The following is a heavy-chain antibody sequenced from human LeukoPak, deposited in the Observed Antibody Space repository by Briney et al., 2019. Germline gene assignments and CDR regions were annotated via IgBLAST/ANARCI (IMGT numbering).Heavy chain of an antibody. CDR1: GFTFSDYY. V-gene: IGHV3-11*04. Sequence: PGGSLRLSCAASGFTFSDYYMSWLRQAPGKGLEWVSYISGSGSTIYYADSVKGRFTISRDNAKNSLYLQMNSLRAEDTAVYYCARVASQSGSSGWGIYYYYYYMDVWGKGTTVTVSS. CDR3: ARVASQSGSSGWGIYYYYYYMDV. J-gene: IGHJ6*03. CDR2: ISGSGSTI. D-gene: IGHD6-19*01.